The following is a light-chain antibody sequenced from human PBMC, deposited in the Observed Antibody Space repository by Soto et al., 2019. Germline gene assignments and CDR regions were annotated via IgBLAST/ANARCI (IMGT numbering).Light chain of an antibody. V-gene: IGKV1-39*01. Sequence: DIQMTQSPSSLSASVGDRVTITCRASQTIINYLNWYQQKPGKAPKLLIYAASSLQSGVPSRFXGSGSXTXXXLXXSXLXPEDFATYSCQQSFSTLAFGPGTKVEIK. J-gene: IGKJ1*01. CDR1: QTIINY. CDR2: AAS. CDR3: QQSFSTLA.